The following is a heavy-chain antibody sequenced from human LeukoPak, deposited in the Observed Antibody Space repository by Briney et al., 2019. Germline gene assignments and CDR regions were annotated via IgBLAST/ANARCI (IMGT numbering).Heavy chain of an antibody. Sequence: SETLSLTCAVYGGSFSGYYWSWIRQPPGKGLEWIGEINHGGSTNYNPSLKSRVTISVDTSKNQFSLKLSSVTAADTAVYYCARVPKFIAAAGTVLKYYYYGMDVWGQGTTVTVSS. CDR3: ARVPKFIAAAGTVLKYYYYGMDV. V-gene: IGHV4-34*01. CDR2: INHGGST. D-gene: IGHD6-13*01. J-gene: IGHJ6*02. CDR1: GGSFSGYY.